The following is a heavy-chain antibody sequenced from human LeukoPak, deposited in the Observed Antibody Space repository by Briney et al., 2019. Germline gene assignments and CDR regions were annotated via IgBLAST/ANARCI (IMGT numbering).Heavy chain of an antibody. V-gene: IGHV3-66*01. Sequence: GGSLRLSCAASGFTFSSYWMSWVRQAPGKGLEWVSVIYSGGSTYYADSVKGRFTISRDNSKNTLYLQMNSLRAEDTAVYYCAREAYYYYYMDVWGKGTTVTVSS. CDR1: GFTFSSYW. CDR2: IYSGGST. CDR3: AREAYYYYYMDV. J-gene: IGHJ6*03.